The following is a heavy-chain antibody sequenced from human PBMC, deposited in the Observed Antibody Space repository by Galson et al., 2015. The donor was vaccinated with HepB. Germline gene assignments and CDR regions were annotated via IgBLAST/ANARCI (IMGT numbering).Heavy chain of an antibody. CDR3: AKAKMSAYYFDY. CDR1: GFTFSSYA. CDR2: ISGSGGST. J-gene: IGHJ4*02. V-gene: IGHV3-23*01. Sequence: SLRLSCAASGFTFSSYAMSWVRQAPGKGLEWVSAISGSGGSTYCADSVKGRFTISRDNSKNTLYLQMNSLRAEDTAVYYCAKAKMSAYYFDYWGQGTLVTVSS.